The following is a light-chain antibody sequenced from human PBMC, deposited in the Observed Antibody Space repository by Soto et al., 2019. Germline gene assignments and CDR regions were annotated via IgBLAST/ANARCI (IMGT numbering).Light chain of an antibody. Sequence: EIVLTQSPGTLSLSPGERATLSCRASQSVSSSYLAWYQQKPGQAPRLLIYGASSRATGIPDRFSGSGSGTDFTLTISRLEPEDFAVYYWQRYGSSRSFGPGTKVEIK. J-gene: IGKJ1*01. V-gene: IGKV3-20*01. CDR2: GAS. CDR1: QSVSSSY. CDR3: QRYGSSRS.